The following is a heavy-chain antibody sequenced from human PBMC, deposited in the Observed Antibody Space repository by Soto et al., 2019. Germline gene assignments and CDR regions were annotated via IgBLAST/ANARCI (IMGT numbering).Heavy chain of an antibody. V-gene: IGHV3-30-3*01. D-gene: IGHD6-19*01. CDR2: ISYDGSNK. CDR3: ARGGWTTSDLNFDY. J-gene: IGHJ4*02. CDR1: GFTFSSYA. Sequence: GGSLRLSCAASGFTFSSYAMHWVRQAPGKGLEWVAVISYDGSNKYYADSVKGRFTISRDNSKNTLYLQMNSLRAEDTAVYYCARGGWTTSDLNFDYWGQGTLVTVSS.